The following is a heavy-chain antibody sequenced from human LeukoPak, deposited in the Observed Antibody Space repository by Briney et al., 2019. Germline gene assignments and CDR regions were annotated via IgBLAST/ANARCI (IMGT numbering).Heavy chain of an antibody. Sequence: GGSLRLSCAASGFTFSNAWMSWVRQAPGKGVEWVGRIKSKTDGGTTDYAAPVKCRFTISRDDSKNTLYLQMNSLKTEDTAVYYCTTEGCSGACFDYWGQGTLVTVSS. V-gene: IGHV3-15*01. J-gene: IGHJ4*02. CDR1: GFTFSNAW. CDR3: TTEGCSGACFDY. CDR2: IKSKTDGGTT. D-gene: IGHD2-15*01.